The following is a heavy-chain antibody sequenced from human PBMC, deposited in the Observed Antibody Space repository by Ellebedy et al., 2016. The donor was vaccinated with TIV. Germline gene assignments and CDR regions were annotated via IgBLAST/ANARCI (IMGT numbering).Heavy chain of an antibody. J-gene: IGHJ4*02. CDR1: EFTFTSYW. V-gene: IGHV3-7*03. Sequence: GESLKISCVASEFTFTSYWMSWVRQAPGKGLEWVAKIKQDGSDKNDVDSVKGRFTISRDNAKKSVYLQMNSLRAEDTAVYYCARGGRLIDFWGQGTLVTVSS. CDR3: ARGGRLIDF. CDR2: IKQDGSDK.